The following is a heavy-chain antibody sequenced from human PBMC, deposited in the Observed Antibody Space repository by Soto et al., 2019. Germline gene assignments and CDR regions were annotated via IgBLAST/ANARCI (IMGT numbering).Heavy chain of an antibody. V-gene: IGHV3-48*01. Sequence: AGGSLRLSCTAFEFPFRSFSMSCVRQAPGRGLEWISYLTSGSSRTEYADSVKGRFTISRDDAKNSLYLQMNSLRVDDTDIYYCASDRAWAFDNWGQGIQVTVSS. CDR3: ASDRAWAFDN. CDR1: EFPFRSFS. D-gene: IGHD7-27*01. J-gene: IGHJ4*02. CDR2: LTSGSSRT.